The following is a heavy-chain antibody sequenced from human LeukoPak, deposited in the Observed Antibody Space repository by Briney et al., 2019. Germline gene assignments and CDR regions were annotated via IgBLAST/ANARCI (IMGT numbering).Heavy chain of an antibody. Sequence: GTSLRLSCAASGFTFSSYAMHWVRQAPGKGLEWVAVISYDGSNKYYADSVKGRFTISRDNSKNTLYLQMNSLRAEDTAVYYCARDGLLGYFDYWGQGTLVTVSS. CDR1: GFTFSSYA. CDR2: ISYDGSNK. D-gene: IGHD2-8*02. V-gene: IGHV3-30-3*01. CDR3: ARDGLLGYFDY. J-gene: IGHJ4*02.